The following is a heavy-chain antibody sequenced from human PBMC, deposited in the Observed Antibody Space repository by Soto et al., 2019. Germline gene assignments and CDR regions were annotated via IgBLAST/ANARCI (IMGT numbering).Heavy chain of an antibody. Sequence: QVQLVQSGAEVKKPGSSVKVSCKASGGTFSSYAISWVRQAPGQGLEWMGGIIPIFGTANYAQKFQGRFTITADESTSTAYMELSSLRSEDTAVYYCASGVYYDSSGYPTYWYFDLWGRGTLVTVSS. CDR3: ASGVYYDSSGYPTYWYFDL. V-gene: IGHV1-69*01. D-gene: IGHD3-22*01. CDR2: IIPIFGTA. J-gene: IGHJ2*01. CDR1: GGTFSSYA.